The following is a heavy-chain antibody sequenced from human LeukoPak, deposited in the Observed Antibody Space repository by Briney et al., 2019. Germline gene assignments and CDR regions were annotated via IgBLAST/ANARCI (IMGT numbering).Heavy chain of an antibody. V-gene: IGHV4-59*01. D-gene: IGHD3-16*01. Sequence: SETLSLTCTVPGGSISSYYWSWIRQPPGKGLEWIGYIYYSGSTNYNPSLKSRVTISVDTSKNQFSLKLSSVTAADTAVYYCAREGAVGGGNFDYWGQGTLVTVSS. CDR3: AREGAVGGGNFDY. CDR2: IYYSGST. CDR1: GGSISSYY. J-gene: IGHJ4*02.